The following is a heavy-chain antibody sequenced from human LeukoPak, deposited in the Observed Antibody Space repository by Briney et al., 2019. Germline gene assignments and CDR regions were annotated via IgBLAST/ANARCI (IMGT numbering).Heavy chain of an antibody. CDR2: ISGSGSST. D-gene: IGHD3-22*01. V-gene: IGHV3-23*01. CDR3: AGHDYDSSGHMSRCNWFDP. J-gene: IGHJ5*02. Sequence: GGSLRLSCAASGFTFSSYAMSWVRQAPGKGLEWVSAISGSGSSTYYADSVKGRFTISRDNSKNMLYLQMNSLRADNTAVYYCAGHDYDSSGHMSRCNWFDPWGQGTLVTVSS. CDR1: GFTFSSYA.